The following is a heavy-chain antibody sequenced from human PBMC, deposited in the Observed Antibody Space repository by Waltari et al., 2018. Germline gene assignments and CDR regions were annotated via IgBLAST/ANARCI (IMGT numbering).Heavy chain of an antibody. CDR2: GHHFGSS. CDR1: GDSITSASY. J-gene: IGHJ4*02. D-gene: IGHD4-17*01. Sequence: QVQLQESGPGLVKPSETLSLTCAVSGDSITSASYWGWIRQPPVKGLEWIGYGHHFGSSSYNPSLKSRVTMSVDTSKRQFSLNLSSVTAADTAVYYCARHESAHYGGFDSWGRGTLVTVSA. CDR3: ARHESAHYGGFDS. V-gene: IGHV4-38-2*01.